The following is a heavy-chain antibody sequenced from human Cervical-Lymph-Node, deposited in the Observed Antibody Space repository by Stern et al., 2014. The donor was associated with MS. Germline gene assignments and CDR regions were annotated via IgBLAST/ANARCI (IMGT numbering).Heavy chain of an antibody. CDR1: GDSIRSYF. D-gene: IGHD7-27*01. CDR2: IYYSGSA. J-gene: IGHJ4*02. V-gene: IGHV4-59*08. CDR3: ARKADWGDYFDY. Sequence: QMQLVQSGPGLLKPSETLSLTCTVSGDSIRSYFWTWIRQPPGKTLEWIGYIYYSGSADYNPSLKSRVTMSVDTSNKQFSLKLSSVTAADTAVYYCARKADWGDYFDYWGQGTLVTVSS.